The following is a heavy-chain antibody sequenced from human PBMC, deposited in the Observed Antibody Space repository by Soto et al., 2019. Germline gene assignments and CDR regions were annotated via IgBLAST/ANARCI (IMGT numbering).Heavy chain of an antibody. CDR1: GYNFITYG. V-gene: IGHV1-18*01. Sequence: QVQLVQSGAEVKKPGASVKVSCKASGYNFITYGISWVRQAPGQGLEWMGWISAYRGNTNYAQKFQGRVTMTTDTSTRTAYMELRSLRSDDTAVYYCARTEPVVVTAHFDYCGQGTLVTVSS. D-gene: IGHD2-21*02. CDR3: ARTEPVVVTAHFDY. CDR2: ISAYRGNT. J-gene: IGHJ4*02.